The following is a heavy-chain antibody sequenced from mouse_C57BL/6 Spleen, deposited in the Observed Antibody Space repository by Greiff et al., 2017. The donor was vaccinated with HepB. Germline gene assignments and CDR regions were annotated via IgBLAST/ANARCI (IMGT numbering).Heavy chain of an antibody. V-gene: IGHV6-3*01. CDR1: GFTFSNYW. CDR2: IRLKSDNYAT. J-gene: IGHJ2*01. Sequence: EVMLVESGGGLVQPGGSMKLSCVASGFTFSNYWMNWVRQSPEKGLEWVAQIRLKSDNYATHYAESVKGRFTISRDDSKSSVYLQMNNLRAEDTGIYHCTAYDYVLDYWGQGTTLTVSS. CDR3: TAYDYVLDY. D-gene: IGHD2-4*01.